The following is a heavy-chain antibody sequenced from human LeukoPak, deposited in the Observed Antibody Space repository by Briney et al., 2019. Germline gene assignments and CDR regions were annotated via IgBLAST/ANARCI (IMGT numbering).Heavy chain of an antibody. CDR3: ARGWAKKRYCSSTSCYGFNYYGMDV. D-gene: IGHD2-2*01. CDR1: GFTFSSYG. J-gene: IGHJ6*02. Sequence: GGSLRLSCAASGFTFSSYGMHWVRQAPGKGLEWVAVIWYDGSNKYYADSVKGRFTISRDNAKNSLYLQMNSLRAEDTAVYYCARGWAKKRYCSSTSCYGFNYYGMDVWGQGTTVTVSS. V-gene: IGHV3-33*01. CDR2: IWYDGSNK.